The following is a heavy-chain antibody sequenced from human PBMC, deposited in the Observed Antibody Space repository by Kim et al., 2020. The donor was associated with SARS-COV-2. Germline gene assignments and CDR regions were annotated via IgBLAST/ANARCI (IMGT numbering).Heavy chain of an antibody. D-gene: IGHD3-10*01. Sequence: ASVKVSCKASGYTFTGYYMHWVRQAPGQGLEWMGWINPNSGGTNYAQKFQGRVTMTRDTSISTAYMELSRLRSDDTAVYYCARDGTFSRRARERITMVRGVIDGMDVWGQGTTVTVSS. J-gene: IGHJ6*02. CDR2: INPNSGGT. V-gene: IGHV1-2*02. CDR3: ARDGTFSRRARERITMVRGVIDGMDV. CDR1: GYTFTGYY.